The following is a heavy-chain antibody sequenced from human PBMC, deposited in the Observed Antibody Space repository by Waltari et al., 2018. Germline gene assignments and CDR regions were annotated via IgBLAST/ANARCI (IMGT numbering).Heavy chain of an antibody. D-gene: IGHD1-1*01. CDR3: VGWNDPINS. V-gene: IGHV3-7*01. CDR1: GFTVSRFW. Sequence: EAHLVQSGGGLVQPGGSLTLSCAASGFTVSRFWMTWIRQAPGQGLQWVAHIGPDGSDKYYVDSVKGRFTISRDNAENSLLLQMSSLRVEDTALYYCVGWNDPINSWGQGTLVAVSS. CDR2: IGPDGSDK. J-gene: IGHJ4*02.